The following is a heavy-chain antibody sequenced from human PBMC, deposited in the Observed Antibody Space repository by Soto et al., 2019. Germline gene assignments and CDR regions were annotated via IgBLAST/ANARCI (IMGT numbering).Heavy chain of an antibody. CDR2: IIPIFGTA. D-gene: IGHD3-22*01. CDR1: GGTFSRHA. CDR3: ARGWGYDSTDYYYAY. Sequence: QVQLVQSGAEVRKPGSSVKVSCKASGGTFSRHAISWVRQAPGQGLEWMGGIIPIFGTANHAQKFQGRVTIIADESTSTGYMELSSLTSEDTAMYYCARGWGYDSTDYYYAYWGQGTLVIVSS. J-gene: IGHJ4*02. V-gene: IGHV1-69*01.